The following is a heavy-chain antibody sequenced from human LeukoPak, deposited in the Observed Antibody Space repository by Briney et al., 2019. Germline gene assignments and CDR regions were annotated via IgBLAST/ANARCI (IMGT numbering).Heavy chain of an antibody. Sequence: GGSLRLSCAASGFTFSDYFMSWIRQAPGKGLEWLSHISSSGTGYYTDSVKGRATISRDNAKNSLYLQMNSLRAEGTAVYYCARPAYCGGNCYYFPDYWGQGTLVTVSS. J-gene: IGHJ4*02. CDR1: GFTFSDYF. V-gene: IGHV3-11*04. CDR2: ISSSGTG. D-gene: IGHD2-21*02. CDR3: ARPAYCGGNCYYFPDY.